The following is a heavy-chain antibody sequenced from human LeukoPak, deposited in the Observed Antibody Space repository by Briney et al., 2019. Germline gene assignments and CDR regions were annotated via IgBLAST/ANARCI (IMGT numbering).Heavy chain of an antibody. CDR2: INPNSGGT. CDR1: EYTFTGYY. CDR3: ATGGYCSGGSCYSRPLDY. Sequence: ASVKVSCKASEYTFTGYYMHWVRQAPGQGLEWMGWINPNSGGTNYAQKFQGRVTMTRDTSISTAYMELSRLRSDDTAVYYCATGGYCSGGSCYSRPLDYWGQGTLVTVSS. D-gene: IGHD2-15*01. V-gene: IGHV1-2*02. J-gene: IGHJ4*02.